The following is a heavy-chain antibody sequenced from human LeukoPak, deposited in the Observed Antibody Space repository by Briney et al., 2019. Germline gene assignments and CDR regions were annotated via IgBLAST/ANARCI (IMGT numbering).Heavy chain of an antibody. Sequence: GGSLRLSCTASGFTFGDYGVTWVRQAPGKGLEWVGFIASETYGGTAEYAASVKGRFTISRDDSKSIAYLQMNSLKTEDTAVYYCTRDQTPYYWGQGTLVTVSS. CDR1: GFTFGDYG. J-gene: IGHJ4*02. V-gene: IGHV3-49*04. CDR2: IASETYGGTA. CDR3: TRDQTPYY.